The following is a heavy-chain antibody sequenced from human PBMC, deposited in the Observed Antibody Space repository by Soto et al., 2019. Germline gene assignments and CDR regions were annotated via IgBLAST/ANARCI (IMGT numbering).Heavy chain of an antibody. CDR1: GYTFTGYY. J-gene: IGHJ4*02. V-gene: IGHV1-2*02. CDR3: AIPPRHCSSTSCQKDFDY. D-gene: IGHD2-2*01. Sequence: ASVKVSCKASGYTFTGYYMHWVRQAPGQGLEWMGWINPNSGGTNYAQKFQGRVTMTRDTSISTAYMELSRLRSDDTAVYYCAIPPRHCSSTSCQKDFDYWGQGTPVTVSS. CDR2: INPNSGGT.